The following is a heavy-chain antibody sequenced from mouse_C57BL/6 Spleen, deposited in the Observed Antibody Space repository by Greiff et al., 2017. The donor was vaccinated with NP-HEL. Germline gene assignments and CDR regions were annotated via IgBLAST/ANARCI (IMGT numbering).Heavy chain of an antibody. CDR3: ARAGKGAMDY. CDR1: GYAFSSSW. V-gene: IGHV1-82*01. J-gene: IGHJ4*01. CDR2: IYPGDGDT. Sequence: QVQLQQPGPELVKPGASVKISCKASGYAFSSSWMNWVKQRPGKGLEWIGRIYPGDGDTNYNGKFKGKATLTADKSSSTAYMQLSSLTSEDSAVYFCARAGKGAMDYWGQGTSVTVSS.